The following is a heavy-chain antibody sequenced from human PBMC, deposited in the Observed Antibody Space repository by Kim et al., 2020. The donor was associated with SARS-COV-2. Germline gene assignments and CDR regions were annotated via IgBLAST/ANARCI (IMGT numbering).Heavy chain of an antibody. CDR3: VATTFSDSNYYYGMDV. J-gene: IGHJ6*01. D-gene: IGHD5-12*01. Sequence: GGSLRLSCAASGFTFSDHYMDWVRQAPGTGLEWVGRIKNKAHSSIAEYAASVKGRVTISRDDSKNSLYLQMNSLKTEDTAVYYCVATTFSDSNYYYGMDV. CDR2: IKNKAHSSIA. V-gene: IGHV3-72*01. CDR1: GFTFSDHY.